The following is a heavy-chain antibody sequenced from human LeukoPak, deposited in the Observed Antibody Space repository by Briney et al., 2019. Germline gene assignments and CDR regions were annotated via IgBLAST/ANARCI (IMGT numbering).Heavy chain of an antibody. CDR2: ISSSSSTI. J-gene: IGHJ4*02. CDR3: ARVPDSSGWYGEFDY. V-gene: IGHV3-48*01. Sequence: GGSLRLSCAASGFTFSSYEMNWVRQAPGKGLEWVSYISSSSSTIYYADSVKGRFTISRDNAKNSLYLQMNSLRAEDTAVYYCARVPDSSGWYGEFDYWGQGTLVTVSS. D-gene: IGHD6-19*01. CDR1: GFTFSSYE.